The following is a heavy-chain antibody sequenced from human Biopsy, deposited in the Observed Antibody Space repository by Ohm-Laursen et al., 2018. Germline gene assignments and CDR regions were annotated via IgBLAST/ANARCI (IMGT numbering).Heavy chain of an antibody. CDR2: ITGSSSTI. D-gene: IGHD2-21*01. J-gene: IGHJ6*02. CDR3: TRLAYYYYYGMDV. CDR1: GVTLSGYG. V-gene: IGHV3-48*04. Sequence: SLRLSCTASGVTLSGYGMNWVRQAPGKGLEWISYITGSSSTIYYADSVKGRFTISRDNAKNSLYLQMNSLRAEDTAVYYCTRLAYYYYYGMDVWGQGTTVTVSS.